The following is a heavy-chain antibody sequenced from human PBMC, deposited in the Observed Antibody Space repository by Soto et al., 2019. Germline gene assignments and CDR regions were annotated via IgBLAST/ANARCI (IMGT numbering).Heavy chain of an antibody. CDR2: TYTDGST. Sequence: EVQLVATGGDLIQSGGSLRLSCAASEFALSSCYMLWVRQAPGKGLEWVSVTYTDGSTHYADSVKGRFTISRDDSRNTLYLQMNSLRAEDTAVYYCARDPPITSDYALDVWGQGTTVIVSS. D-gene: IGHD1-20*01. J-gene: IGHJ6*02. V-gene: IGHV3-53*02. CDR1: EFALSSCY. CDR3: ARDPPITSDYALDV.